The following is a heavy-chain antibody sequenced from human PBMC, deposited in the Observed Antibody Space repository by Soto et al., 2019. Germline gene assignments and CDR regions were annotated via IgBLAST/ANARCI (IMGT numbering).Heavy chain of an antibody. J-gene: IGHJ5*02. CDR1: GGSISSSSYY. D-gene: IGHD2-21*02. V-gene: IGHV4-39*01. CDR3: ARHPSDFWFDP. CDR2: IHYSGST. Sequence: PSETLSLTCTVSGGSISSSSYYWGWIRQPPGKGLEWIGNIHYSGSTYYNPSLKSRVTVSVDTSKNQFSLKLSSVTAADTAVYYCARHPSDFWFDPWGQGTLVTVSS.